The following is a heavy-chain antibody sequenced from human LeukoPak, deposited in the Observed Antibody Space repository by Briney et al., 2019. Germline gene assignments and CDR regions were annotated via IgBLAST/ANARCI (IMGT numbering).Heavy chain of an antibody. D-gene: IGHD3-16*01. CDR1: GYSFTSYW. J-gene: IGHJ3*02. V-gene: IGHV5-51*01. Sequence: GESLRISCKGSGYSFTSYWIGWVRQMPGKGLEWMGIIYPADSGTRYSPSFQGQVTISADKSITTAYLQWSSLKASDTAMYYCARRLWLGRDDAFDIWGQGTMVAVSS. CDR3: ARRLWLGRDDAFDI. CDR2: IYPADSGT.